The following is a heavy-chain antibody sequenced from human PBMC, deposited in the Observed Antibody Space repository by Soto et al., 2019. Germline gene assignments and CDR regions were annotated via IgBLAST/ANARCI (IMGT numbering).Heavy chain of an antibody. CDR3: AGGTLTATTATDY. J-gene: IGHJ4*02. V-gene: IGHV4-34*01. CDR2: INHSGGT. Sequence: PSETLSLTGAVYGGSFSVYYWSWIRQPPGKGLEWIGEINHSGGTSYNPSLKSRVTISVDTSKSQFSLKLTSVTAADSAVYYCAGGTLTATTATDYWGQGSLVTVSS. CDR1: GGSFSVYY. D-gene: IGHD1-1*01.